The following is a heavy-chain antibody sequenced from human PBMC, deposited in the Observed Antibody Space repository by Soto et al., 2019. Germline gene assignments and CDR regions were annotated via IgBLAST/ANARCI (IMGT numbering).Heavy chain of an antibody. V-gene: IGHV5-51*01. D-gene: IGHD3-16*01. CDR1: GYSFTSYC. J-gene: IGHJ6*02. Sequence: WGSLKISCQGSGYSFTSYCTGWVRQMPGKGLEWVAIIYPTDSNTRYSPSFRGQVTISADRSINTAYLLWSSLKASDTAIDYWARPFGMDVWGQGTTVTVSS. CDR2: IYPTDSNT. CDR3: ARPFGMDV.